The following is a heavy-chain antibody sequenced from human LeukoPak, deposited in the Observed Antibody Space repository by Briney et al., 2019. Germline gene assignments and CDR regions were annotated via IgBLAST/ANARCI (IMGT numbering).Heavy chain of an antibody. CDR3: ARATDIVVVPAAKELNWFDP. J-gene: IGHJ5*02. Sequence: ASVKVSCKASGGTFSSYAISWVRQAPRQGLEWMGRIIPILGIANYAQKFQGRVTITADKYTSTAYMELSSLRSEDTAVYYCARATDIVVVPAAKELNWFDPWGQGTLVTVSS. V-gene: IGHV1-69*04. CDR2: IIPILGIA. D-gene: IGHD2-2*01. CDR1: GGTFSSYA.